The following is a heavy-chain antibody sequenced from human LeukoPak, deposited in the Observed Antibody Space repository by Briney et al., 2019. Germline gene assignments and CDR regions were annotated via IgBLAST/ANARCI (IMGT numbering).Heavy chain of an antibody. J-gene: IGHJ2*01. CDR1: GFTFSSYA. CDR2: ISYDGSNK. Sequence: PGGSLRLSCAASGFTFSSYAMHWVRQAPGKGLEGVALISYDGSNKYYADSVKGRLTISRDNSKNTLYLQMNSRRAEDTAVYYCVRGEYYYDSSGRGFDLWGRGTLVTVSS. D-gene: IGHD3-22*01. V-gene: IGHV3-30-3*01. CDR3: VRGEYYYDSSGRGFDL.